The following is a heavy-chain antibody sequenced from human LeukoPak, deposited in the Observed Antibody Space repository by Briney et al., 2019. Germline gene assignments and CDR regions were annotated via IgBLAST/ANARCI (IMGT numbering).Heavy chain of an antibody. D-gene: IGHD3-22*01. V-gene: IGHV4-61*02. CDR3: ARAGTRPSGYDY. Sequence: SETLSLTCTVSGGSISSGSYYWSWIRQPAGKGLEWIGRIYTSGSTNYNPSLKSRVTISVDTSKNQFSLKLSSVTAADTAVYYCARAGTRPSGYDYWGQGTLVTVSS. CDR1: GGSISSGSYY. J-gene: IGHJ4*02. CDR2: IYTSGST.